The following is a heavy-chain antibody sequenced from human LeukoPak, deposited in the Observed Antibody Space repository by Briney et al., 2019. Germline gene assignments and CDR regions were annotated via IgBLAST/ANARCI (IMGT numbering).Heavy chain of an antibody. CDR1: GFTFSSYG. CDR3: EKVAGGYYFDY. Sequence: PGRSLRLSCAASGFTFSSYGMHWVRHAPGKGLEWVPVISFAGSNKYYADSVKGRFTISKDHSKNTPYLQMNSLRARDPAGYSCEKVAGGYYFDYWGQGTLVTVSS. CDR2: ISFAGSNK. V-gene: IGHV3-30*18. J-gene: IGHJ4*02. D-gene: IGHD6-13*01.